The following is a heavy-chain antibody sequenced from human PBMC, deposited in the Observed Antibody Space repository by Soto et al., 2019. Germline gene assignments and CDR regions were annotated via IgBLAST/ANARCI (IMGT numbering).Heavy chain of an antibody. V-gene: IGHV1-18*01. CDR3: TREGVDNTGYYFAY. CDR2: ISIYNGNT. CDR1: GYTFTNYG. J-gene: IGHJ4*02. Sequence: QVQLVQSGVEVKKPGASVKVSCKTSGYTFTNYGIRWVRQAPGKALEWVGWISIYNGNTKYAQKVQGRVTMTTDTSTSTAYMELRSLRSDDTAIYYCTREGVDNTGYYFAYWGQGTLVTVSS. D-gene: IGHD3-22*01.